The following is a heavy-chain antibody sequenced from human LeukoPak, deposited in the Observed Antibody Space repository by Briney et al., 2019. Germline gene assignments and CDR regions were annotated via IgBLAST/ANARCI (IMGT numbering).Heavy chain of an antibody. Sequence: GGSLRLSCAASGFTFSNAWMSWVRQAPGKGLEWVGRIKSKTGGGTSDYAARVRGTITISRADSNNKLYLQRNSLKTEDTAVYYCTTLTNDDYVMDVWGQGTTVTVSS. CDR3: TTLTNDDYVMDV. J-gene: IGHJ6*02. CDR1: GFTFSNAW. V-gene: IGHV3-15*01. CDR2: IKSKTGGGTS.